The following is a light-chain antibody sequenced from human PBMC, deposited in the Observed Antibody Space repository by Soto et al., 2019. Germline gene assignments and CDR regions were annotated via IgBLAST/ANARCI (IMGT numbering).Light chain of an antibody. CDR1: QSVTNSF. V-gene: IGKV3-20*01. CDR3: QHSSPYT. CDR2: GAS. J-gene: IGKJ2*01. Sequence: EIVLAQSPGTLSLSPGERATLSCRASQSVTNSFLAWYQQKPGQAPRLLIYGASSRATGIPDRFSGSGSGTDFTLTISRLEPEDFAVYYCQHSSPYTFGQGTKVDIK.